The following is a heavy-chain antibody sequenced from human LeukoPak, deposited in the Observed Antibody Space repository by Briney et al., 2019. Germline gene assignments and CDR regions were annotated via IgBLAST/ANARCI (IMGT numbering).Heavy chain of an antibody. V-gene: IGHV1-46*01. J-gene: IGHJ4*02. CDR1: GYTFTSYY. Sequence: GPVKVSCKASGYTFTSYYMHRGRHAPGQGLEWRGIKNPSGGSTSYAQKFQGRVTMTRDTSTSTVYMELRSLRSEDTAVYYCARDGSVNCGGDCYLVYWGQGTLVTVSS. CDR3: ARDGSVNCGGDCYLVY. D-gene: IGHD2-21*02. CDR2: KNPSGGST.